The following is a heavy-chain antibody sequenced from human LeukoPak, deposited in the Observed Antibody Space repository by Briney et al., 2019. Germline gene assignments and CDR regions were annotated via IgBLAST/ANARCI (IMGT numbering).Heavy chain of an antibody. J-gene: IGHJ4*02. CDR3: ARDHDWGVDY. Sequence: ASVKVSCKASGFTFTNYYMHWVRQAPGQGLEWMGWINGKRGDTNYAQNFQDRVTMTRDTSTSTVYMELSRLTVDDTAVYYCARDHDWGVDYWGQGTLVTVSS. CDR1: GFTFTNYY. V-gene: IGHV1-2*02. CDR2: INGKRGDT. D-gene: IGHD7-27*01.